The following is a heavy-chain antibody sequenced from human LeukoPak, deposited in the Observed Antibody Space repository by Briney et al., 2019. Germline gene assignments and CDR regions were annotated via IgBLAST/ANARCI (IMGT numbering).Heavy chain of an antibody. CDR3: ARGLITMIVGLDY. V-gene: IGHV4-30-4*01. D-gene: IGHD3-22*01. CDR1: GGSITSGDYY. Sequence: PSETLSLTCTVSGGSITSGDYYWSWIRQPPGKGLEWIGYIYYSGSTYYNPSLKSRVTISVDTSKNQFSLKLTSVTAADTAVYYCARGLITMIVGLDYWGQGTLVTVSS. J-gene: IGHJ4*02. CDR2: IYYSGST.